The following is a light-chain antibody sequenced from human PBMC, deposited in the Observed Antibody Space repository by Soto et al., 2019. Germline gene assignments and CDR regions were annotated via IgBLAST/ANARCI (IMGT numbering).Light chain of an antibody. CDR1: RSNIGSNT. CDR3: AAWDDSLNGGV. V-gene: IGLV1-44*01. Sequence: QSVLTQPPSASGTPGQKIAISCSGSRSNIGSNTVNWYQHLPGTAPKLLIYSNNHRPSGVPVRFSGSRSGTSASLAISGLQSDDESTYYCAAWDDSLNGGVFGGGTKVTVL. CDR2: SNN. J-gene: IGLJ3*02.